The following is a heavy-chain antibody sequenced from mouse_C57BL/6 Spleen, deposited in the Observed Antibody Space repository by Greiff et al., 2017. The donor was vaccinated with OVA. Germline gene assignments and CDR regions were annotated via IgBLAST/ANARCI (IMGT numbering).Heavy chain of an antibody. CDR3: ARGNPLYYFDY. Sequence: EVKLMESGGGLVKPGGSLKLSCAASGFTFSDYGMHWVRQAPEKGLEWVAYISSGSSTIYYADTVKGRFTISRDNAKNTLFLQMTSLRSEDTAMYYCARGNPLYYFDYWGQGTTLTVSS. J-gene: IGHJ2*01. CDR1: GFTFSDYG. CDR2: ISSGSSTI. V-gene: IGHV5-17*01.